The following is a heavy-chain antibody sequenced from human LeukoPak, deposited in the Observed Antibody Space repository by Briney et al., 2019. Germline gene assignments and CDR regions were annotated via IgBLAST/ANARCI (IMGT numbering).Heavy chain of an antibody. Sequence: PSETLSLTCTVSGGSVSSGSYYWSWIRQPPGKGLEWIGYIYYSGSTNYNPSLKSRVTISVDTSKNQFSLKLSSVTAADTAVYYCARVPIYGDYAFDYWGQGTLVIVSS. CDR3: ARVPIYGDYAFDY. CDR1: GGSVSSGSYY. J-gene: IGHJ4*02. D-gene: IGHD4-17*01. CDR2: IYYSGST. V-gene: IGHV4-61*01.